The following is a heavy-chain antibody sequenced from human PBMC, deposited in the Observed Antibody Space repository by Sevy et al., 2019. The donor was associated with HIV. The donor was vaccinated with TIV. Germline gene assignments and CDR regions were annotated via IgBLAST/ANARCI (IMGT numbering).Heavy chain of an antibody. D-gene: IGHD2-8*02. CDR3: AKGRVQSGLSGGGANYGMDV. CDR2: LIGGGSRT. CDR1: GFPFSNFA. V-gene: IGHV3-23*01. Sequence: GESLKISCAASGFPFSNFAMSWVRQAPGKGLEWVSTLIGGGSRTYYADSVTGRFIISRYNSRNTLYLQMNSLRAEDTAIYYCAKGRVQSGLSGGGANYGMDVWGRGTTVTVSS. J-gene: IGHJ6*02.